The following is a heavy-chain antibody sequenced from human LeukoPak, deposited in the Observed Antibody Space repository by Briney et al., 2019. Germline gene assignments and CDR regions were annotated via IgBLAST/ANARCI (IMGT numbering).Heavy chain of an antibody. V-gene: IGHV4-61*01. J-gene: IGHJ4*02. CDR1: GGSVSSGSYY. CDR2: IYYSGST. D-gene: IGHD4-17*01. CDR3: ARDSTTVTSYYYFDY. Sequence: SETLSLTCTVSGGSVSSGSYYWSWIPQPPGKGLEWIGYIYYSGSTNYNPSLKSRVTISVDTSKNQFSLKLSSVTAADTAVYYCARDSTTVTSYYYFDYWGQGTLVTVSS.